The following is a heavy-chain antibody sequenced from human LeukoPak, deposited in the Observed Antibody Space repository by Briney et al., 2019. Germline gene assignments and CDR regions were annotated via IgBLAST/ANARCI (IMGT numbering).Heavy chain of an antibody. V-gene: IGHV3-30*02. Sequence: GGSLRLSCAASGFTLSSYGMHWVRQAPGKGLEWVAFIRYDGNNKYYADSVKGRFTISRDNSKNTLYLQMNSLRAEDTAVYYCAKDLTGTDDAFDIWGQGTMVTVSS. J-gene: IGHJ3*02. CDR3: AKDLTGTDDAFDI. CDR1: GFTLSSYG. D-gene: IGHD1-20*01. CDR2: IRYDGNNK.